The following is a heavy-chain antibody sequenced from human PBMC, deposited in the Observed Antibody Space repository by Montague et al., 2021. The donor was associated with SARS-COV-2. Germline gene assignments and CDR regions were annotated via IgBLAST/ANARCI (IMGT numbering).Heavy chain of an antibody. J-gene: IGHJ3*02. Sequence: SETLSLTCTVSGGSLSSYYWSWIRQPPGKGLEWIGYIYYSGSTYYNPSLKSRVTISVDTSKNQFSLKLSSVTAADTAVYYCARVRGITMIVVVIAGAFDIWGQGTMVTVSS. V-gene: IGHV4-59*08. CDR1: GGSLSSYY. D-gene: IGHD3-22*01. CDR3: ARVRGITMIVVVIAGAFDI. CDR2: IYYSGST.